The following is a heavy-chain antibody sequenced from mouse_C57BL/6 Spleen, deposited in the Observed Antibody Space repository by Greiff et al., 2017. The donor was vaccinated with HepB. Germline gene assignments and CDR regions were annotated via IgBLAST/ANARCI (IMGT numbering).Heavy chain of an antibody. V-gene: IGHV14-2*01. D-gene: IGHD1-1*01. CDR1: GFNIKDYY. J-gene: IGHJ4*01. Sequence: EVKLQESGAELVKPGASVKLSCTASGFNIKDYYMHWVKQRTEQGLEWIGRIDPEDGETKYAPKFQGKATITAETSSNTAYLQHSSLTSEDTAVYYCARDYGSSFYAMDYWGQGTSVTVSS. CDR2: IDPEDGET. CDR3: ARDYGSSFYAMDY.